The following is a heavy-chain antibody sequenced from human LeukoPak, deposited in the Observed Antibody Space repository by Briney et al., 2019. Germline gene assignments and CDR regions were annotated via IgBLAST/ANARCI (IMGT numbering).Heavy chain of an antibody. Sequence: GRSPRLYCAASGFIFSNYAMHWVRQAPGKGLEWVALISSDGSKTYHADSVKGRFSISRDNSKNTLYLQLNSLRAEDTSVYYCARDSTYWYDSGSSGPHYFDYWGQGTLVTVSS. CDR2: ISSDGSKT. J-gene: IGHJ4*02. V-gene: IGHV3-30*01. D-gene: IGHD3-10*01. CDR1: GFIFSNYA. CDR3: ARDSTYWYDSGSSGPHYFDY.